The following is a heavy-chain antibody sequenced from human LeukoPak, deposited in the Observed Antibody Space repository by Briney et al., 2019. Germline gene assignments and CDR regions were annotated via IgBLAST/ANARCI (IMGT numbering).Heavy chain of an antibody. D-gene: IGHD3-9*01. CDR2: ISWNSGSI. V-gene: IGHV3-9*01. Sequence: GGSLRLSCAASGSTFDDYAMHWVRQAPGKGLEWVSGISWNSGSIGYADSVKGRFTISRDNAKNSLYLQMNSLRAEDTALYYCAKDIIGGRNYDILTGFDYWGQGTLVTVSA. CDR1: GSTFDDYA. CDR3: AKDIIGGRNYDILTGFDY. J-gene: IGHJ4*02.